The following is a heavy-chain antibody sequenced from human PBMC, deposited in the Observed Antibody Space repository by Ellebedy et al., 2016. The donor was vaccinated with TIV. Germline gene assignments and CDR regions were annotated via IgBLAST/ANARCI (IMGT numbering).Heavy chain of an antibody. CDR3: ARDPGRYCTSIDCFSGWFAP. CDR2: IYYSGIT. Sequence: MPSETLSLTCTVSGASISDYYRNWIRQPPGKGLEWIGYIYYSGITTYNPSLKSRVTIPVDTSKNQFSLNLSSVTAADTAVYYCARDPGRYCTSIDCFSGWFAPWGQGTLVTVSS. V-gene: IGHV4-59*12. D-gene: IGHD2-2*01. J-gene: IGHJ5*02. CDR1: GASISDYY.